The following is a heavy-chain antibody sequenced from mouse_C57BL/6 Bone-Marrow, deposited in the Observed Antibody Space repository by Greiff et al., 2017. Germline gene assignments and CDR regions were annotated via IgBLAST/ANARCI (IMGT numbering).Heavy chain of an antibody. CDR3: ARGVYTGD. Sequence: QVHVKQSGAELARPGASVKLSCKASGYTFTSYGISWVKQRTGQGLEWIGEIYPRSGNTYYNEKFKGKATLTANKSSSTAYMELRSLTSEDSAVYFCARGVYTGDWGQGTTLTVSS. D-gene: IGHD2-1*01. V-gene: IGHV1-81*01. J-gene: IGHJ2*01. CDR2: IYPRSGNT. CDR1: GYTFTSYG.